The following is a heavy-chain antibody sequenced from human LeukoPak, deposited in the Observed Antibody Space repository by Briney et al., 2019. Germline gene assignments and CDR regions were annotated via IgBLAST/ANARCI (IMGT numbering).Heavy chain of an antibody. D-gene: IGHD2-15*01. CDR2: ITSSSYI. Sequence: PGGSLRLSCAASGFPFSTYGMNWVRQAPGKGLVWVSSITSSSYIYYADSLKGRFTISRDNAKNSLYLQMNSLRAEDTAVYYCARGSASRGGGSDFDYWGQGTLVTVSS. CDR3: ARGSASRGGGSDFDY. J-gene: IGHJ4*02. CDR1: GFPFSTYG. V-gene: IGHV3-21*01.